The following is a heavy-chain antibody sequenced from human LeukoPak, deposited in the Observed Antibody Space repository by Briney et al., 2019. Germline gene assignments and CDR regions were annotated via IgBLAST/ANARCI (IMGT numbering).Heavy chain of an antibody. V-gene: IGHV3-74*01. CDR1: GFTFSSYW. CDR2: INSDGSST. CDR3: ARALASYYYDSSGYYALGY. J-gene: IGHJ4*02. Sequence: QPGGSLRLSCAASGFTFSSYWMHWVRQAPGKGLVWVSRINSDGSSTSYADSVKGLFPISRDNDKNTLYLQMNSLRAEDTAVYYCARALASYYYDSSGYYALGYWGQGTLVTVSS. D-gene: IGHD3-22*01.